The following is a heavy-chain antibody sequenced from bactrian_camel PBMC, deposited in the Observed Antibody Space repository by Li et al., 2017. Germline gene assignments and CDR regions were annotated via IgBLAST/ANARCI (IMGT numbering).Heavy chain of an antibody. CDR3: AAEIGLFFGCFDAMVTGGTYNY. CDR2: IYGSTT. CDR1: GYAYGRYC. Sequence: QLVESGGGSVQAGGSLRLSCEVSGYAYGRYCMGWFRQAPGKEREGISAIYGSTTYYADSVKGRFTVSLDYATNTLTLEMNSLKLEDTAMYFCAAEIGLFFGCFDAMVTGGTYNYRGQGTQVTVS. J-gene: IGHJ4*01. D-gene: IGHD7*01. V-gene: IGHV3S28*01.